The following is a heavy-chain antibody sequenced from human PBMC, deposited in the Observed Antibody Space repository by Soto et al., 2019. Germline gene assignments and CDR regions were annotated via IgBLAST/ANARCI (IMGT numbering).Heavy chain of an antibody. J-gene: IGHJ4*02. Sequence: GGSLRLSCAASGFTVSSNYMSWVRQAPGKGLEWVSVIYSGGSTYYADSVKGRFTISRDNSKNTLYLQMNSLRAEDTAVYYCARDGYYDSSGYLPSNWGQRTPVTVSS. V-gene: IGHV3-66*01. D-gene: IGHD3-22*01. CDR3: ARDGYYDSSGYLPSN. CDR2: IYSGGST. CDR1: GFTVSSNY.